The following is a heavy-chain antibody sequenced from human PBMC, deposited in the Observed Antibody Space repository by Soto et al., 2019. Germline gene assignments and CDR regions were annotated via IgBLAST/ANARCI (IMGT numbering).Heavy chain of an antibody. Sequence: QVQLVQSGAEVKRPGASVKVSCKASGYTFTSYGVSWVRQAPGQGPEWMAWISGYNGKTDDAQKYQGRVTVTADTAASTDDMDLRSLTADDTAVYYCASTRLDCRGTRCDDYWGQGALVTVSS. D-gene: IGHD2-2*01. CDR1: GYTFTSYG. J-gene: IGHJ4*02. CDR2: ISGYNGKT. CDR3: ASTRLDCRGTRCDDY. V-gene: IGHV1-18*01.